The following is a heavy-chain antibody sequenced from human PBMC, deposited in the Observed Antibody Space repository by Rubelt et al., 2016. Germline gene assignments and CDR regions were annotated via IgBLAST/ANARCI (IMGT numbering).Heavy chain of an antibody. Sequence: GFSLRNYSIHWVRQAPGKGLEWVAIISHDGSKKYYADSVKGRFTISRDNSKNTLSLRMNSLRTDDTAVYYCARAMGSDLWSYDAFDIWGQGTMVSVSS. V-gene: IGHV3-30-3*01. CDR3: ARAMGSDLWSYDAFDI. D-gene: IGHD3-3*01. CDR2: ISHDGSKK. J-gene: IGHJ3*02. CDR1: GFSLRNYS.